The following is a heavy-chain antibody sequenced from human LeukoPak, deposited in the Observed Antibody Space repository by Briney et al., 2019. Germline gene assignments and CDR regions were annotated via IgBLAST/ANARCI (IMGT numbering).Heavy chain of an antibody. J-gene: IGHJ3*02. Sequence: PGGSLRLSCAASGFTFSIYAMSWVRQAPGKGLEWVGRIKSRGDGGTADYAAPVKGRFTISRDDSKNMLYLQMNSLKTEDTAVYYCTTRYCSSTFCYDEGFDMWGQGTMVTVSS. CDR1: GFTFSIYA. CDR2: IKSRGDGGTA. CDR3: TTRYCSSTFCYDEGFDM. V-gene: IGHV3-15*01. D-gene: IGHD2-2*01.